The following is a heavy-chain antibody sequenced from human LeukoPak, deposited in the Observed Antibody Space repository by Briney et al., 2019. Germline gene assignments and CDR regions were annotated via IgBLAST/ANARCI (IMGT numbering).Heavy chain of an antibody. V-gene: IGHV3-48*03. D-gene: IGHD6-19*01. J-gene: IGHJ4*02. CDR3: AKDTSSGWPRGPYYFDY. CDR1: GFTFSSYE. Sequence: PGGSLRLSCVASGFTFSSYEMNWVRQAPGKGLEWVSYISSSGNTIYYADSVKGRFTISRDSAKNSLYLQMNSLRAEDTAVYYCAKDTSSGWPRGPYYFDYWGQGTLVTVSS. CDR2: ISSSGNTI.